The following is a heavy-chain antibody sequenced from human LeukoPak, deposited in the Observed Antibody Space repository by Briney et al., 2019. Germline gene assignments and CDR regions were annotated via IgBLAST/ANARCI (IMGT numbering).Heavy chain of an antibody. CDR1: GYTFTSYY. Sequence: GASVNVSCKASGYTFTSYYIHWVRQAPGQGLEWMGIINPAGGSTTYAQKFQGSRLTLTRDTSTSTVYMELSSLRSEDTAVYYCARGRGVHDSHTYDYFDYWGQGSLVTVSS. CDR3: ARGRGVHDSHTYDYFDY. D-gene: IGHD3-22*01. V-gene: IGHV1-46*01. J-gene: IGHJ4*02. CDR2: INPAGGST.